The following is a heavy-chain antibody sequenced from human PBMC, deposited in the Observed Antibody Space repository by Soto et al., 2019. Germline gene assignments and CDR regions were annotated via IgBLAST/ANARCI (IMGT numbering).Heavy chain of an antibody. D-gene: IGHD4-17*01. CDR1: GGSISSYY. Sequence: PSETLSLTCTVSGGSISSYYWSWIRQPAGKGLEWLGRIYPSGSPNYNPSLKSRVTMSVDTSKNQFSLKLSSVHAADRAAYNCGRQTVTYYCYSWGHGTLVTVSS. V-gene: IGHV4-4*07. CDR2: IYPSGSP. CDR3: GRQTVTYYCYS. J-gene: IGHJ4*01.